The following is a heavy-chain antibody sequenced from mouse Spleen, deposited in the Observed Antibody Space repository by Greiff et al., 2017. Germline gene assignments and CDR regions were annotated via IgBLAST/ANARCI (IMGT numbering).Heavy chain of an antibody. CDR2: ISNGGGST. CDR1: GFTFSDYY. V-gene: IGHV5-12*02. Sequence: EVKLVESGGGLVQPGGSLKLSCATSGFTFSDYYMYWVRQTPEKRLEWVAYISNGGGSTYYPDTVKGRFTISRDNAKNTLYLQMSRLKSEDTAMYYCARQCGAIHYYGYGYAMDYWGQGTSVTVSS. CDR3: ARQCGAIHYYGYGYAMDY. D-gene: IGHD1-2*01. J-gene: IGHJ4*01.